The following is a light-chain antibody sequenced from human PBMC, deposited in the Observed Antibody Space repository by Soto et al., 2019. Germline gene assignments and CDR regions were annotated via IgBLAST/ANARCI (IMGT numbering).Light chain of an antibody. V-gene: IGKV2-28*01. CDR1: QSLLFSNGKNY. CDR2: LGS. J-gene: IGKJ1*01. CDR3: MQALHTPRT. Sequence: DIVMTQSPLSLPVTPGEPASISCRSSQSLLFSNGKNYLDWYLQKPGQSPQLLISLGSNRASGVPDRFSGSGSGTDFTLKINRVEAEDVGVYYCMQALHTPRTFGQGTKVEIK.